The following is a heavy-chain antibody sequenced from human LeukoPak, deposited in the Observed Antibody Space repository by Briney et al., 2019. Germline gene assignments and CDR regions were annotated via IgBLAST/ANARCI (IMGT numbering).Heavy chain of an antibody. J-gene: IGHJ5*02. V-gene: IGHV3-7*01. D-gene: IGHD1-26*01. Sequence: GGSLRLSCAASGFTFTNYWMSWVRQAPGKGLELVANIKQDRSEKYYVDSVKGRFTISRDNAKNSLYLQMNSLRAEDTAVYYCAREWESDLWGQGTLVTVSS. CDR3: AREWESDL. CDR2: IKQDRSEK. CDR1: GFTFTNYW.